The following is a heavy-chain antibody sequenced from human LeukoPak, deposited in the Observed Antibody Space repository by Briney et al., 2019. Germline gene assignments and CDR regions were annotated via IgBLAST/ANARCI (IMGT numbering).Heavy chain of an antibody. V-gene: IGHV4-59*11. D-gene: IGHD5-24*01. Sequence: PSETLSLTCTVSGGSINSQYWSWIRQPPGKGLEWSGYIDYSGSTNYNPSRKSRVTISVDTSKNQFSLTLSSVTAADRAVYYCARDDVGDGYNYRGLGRGFDFWGQGTLVTVSS. J-gene: IGHJ4*02. CDR2: IDYSGST. CDR3: ARDDVGDGYNYRGLGRGFDF. CDR1: GGSINSQY.